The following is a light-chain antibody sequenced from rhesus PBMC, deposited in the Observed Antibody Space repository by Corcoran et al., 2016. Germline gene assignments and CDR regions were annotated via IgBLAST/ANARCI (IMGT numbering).Light chain of an antibody. J-gene: IGLJ6*01. CDR2: FDS. V-gene: IGLV1S4*01. CDR3: GVWDGSLRRPL. Sequence: QSVVTQTPSASGDPGQSVLISCSGSSSNLGGNYVYWYQHLQGTAPRVIIAFDSHRPSGVPDRFSGSNSGTSAALVIAGLRSEDEAIYFCGVWDGSLRRPLFGSGTKWTVL. CDR1: SSNLGGNY.